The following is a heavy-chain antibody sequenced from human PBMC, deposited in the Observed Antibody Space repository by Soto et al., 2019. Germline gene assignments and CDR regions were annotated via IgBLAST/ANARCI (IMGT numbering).Heavy chain of an antibody. D-gene: IGHD3-16*01. V-gene: IGHV4-39*01. J-gene: IGHJ6*02. CDR3: ARGRGNYHFFGMDV. CDR1: GGSISSSSYY. CDR2: IYYSGST. Sequence: SETLSLTCTVYGGSISSSSYYWDCIRQPPGKGLEWIGSIYYSGSTYSNPSLKSRVTISVDTSKNQFSLKLSSVTAADTAVYYCARGRGNYHFFGMDVWCQGTSVT.